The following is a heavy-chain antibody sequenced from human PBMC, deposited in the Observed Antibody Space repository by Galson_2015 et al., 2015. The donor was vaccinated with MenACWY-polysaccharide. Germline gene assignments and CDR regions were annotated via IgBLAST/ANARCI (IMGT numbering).Heavy chain of an antibody. Sequence: SLRLSCAASGFTFSDYYMSWIRQAPGKGLEWVSYISNSGNTIYYADSVKGLFTISRDNAKNSLYLQMNSLRAEDTAVYYCARGCSGGSCYSIPVDYWGLGTLVSVSS. CDR1: GFTFSDYY. CDR3: ARGCSGGSCYSIPVDY. J-gene: IGHJ4*02. V-gene: IGHV3-11*01. CDR2: ISNSGNTI. D-gene: IGHD2-15*01.